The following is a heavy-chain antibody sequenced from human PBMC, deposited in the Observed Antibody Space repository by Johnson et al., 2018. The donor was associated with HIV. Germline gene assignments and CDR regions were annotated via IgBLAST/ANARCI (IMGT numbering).Heavy chain of an antibody. CDR1: GFTFSNYA. CDR2: IGYSASDT. J-gene: IGHJ3*02. V-gene: IGHV3-23*04. CDR3: ARERKVEMATILSDAFDI. Sequence: VLLVESGGGVVQPGRSLRLSCVASGFTFSNYAMNWVRQAPGKGLEWVSSIGYSASDTYYADSVKGRFTISRDNSKNTLYLQMNSLRAEDTAVYYCARERKVEMATILSDAFDIWGQGTMVTVSS. D-gene: IGHD5-24*01.